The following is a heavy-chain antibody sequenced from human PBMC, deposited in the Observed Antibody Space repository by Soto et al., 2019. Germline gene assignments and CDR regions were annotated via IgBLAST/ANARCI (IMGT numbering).Heavy chain of an antibody. CDR1: GYTFTSYG. D-gene: IGHD1-26*01. Sequence: GASVKVSCKASGYTFTSYGISWVRQAPGQGLEWMGWISAYNGNTNYAQKLQGRVTMTTDTSTSTAYMELGSLRSDDTAVYYCARDPLNTVGATMKGHWFDPWGQGTLVTVSS. CDR3: ARDPLNTVGATMKGHWFDP. V-gene: IGHV1-18*01. CDR2: ISAYNGNT. J-gene: IGHJ5*02.